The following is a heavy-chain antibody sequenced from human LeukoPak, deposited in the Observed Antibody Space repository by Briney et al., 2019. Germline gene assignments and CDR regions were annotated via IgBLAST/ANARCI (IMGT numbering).Heavy chain of an antibody. V-gene: IGHV1-18*01. CDR2: ISTHNGNT. CDR3: ARGASYVILTGYSYFDY. J-gene: IGHJ4*02. D-gene: IGHD3-9*01. CDR1: GYTFTSYG. Sequence: ASVKVSCKSSGYTFTSYGIIWVRQAPGQGLDWMGWISTHNGNTNYAQKFQGRVTMTTDTSTSTAYMELRSLRSDDTAVYYCARGASYVILTGYSYFDYWGQGTLVAVSS.